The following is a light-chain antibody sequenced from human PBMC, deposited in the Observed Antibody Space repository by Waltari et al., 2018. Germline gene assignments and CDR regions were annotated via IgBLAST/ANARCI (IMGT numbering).Light chain of an antibody. CDR3: QLYHRPYVIT. V-gene: IGKV1-33*01. J-gene: IGKJ3*01. CDR1: QDVGNF. CDR2: DAS. Sequence: DIQMTQSPSSLSASVGDRVTITCQASQDVGNFLNWYQQKPGKTPKLLIFDASRLHLGVPSRFSGIGSGTHFTFGISSLQPGDIATYYCQLYHRPYVITFGPGTKVDIK.